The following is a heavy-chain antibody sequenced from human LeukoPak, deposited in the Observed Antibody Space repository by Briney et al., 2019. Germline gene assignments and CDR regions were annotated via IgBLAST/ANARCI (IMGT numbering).Heavy chain of an antibody. CDR2: ISSSSSYI. V-gene: IGHV3-21*01. CDR1: GFTFSSYS. Sequence: GGSLRLSCAASGFTFSSYSMNWVRQAPGKGLEWVSSISSSSSYIYYADSVKGRFTISRDNAKNSLYLQMNSLRAEDTAVYYCGYYNSGSYSTPDSWGQGTQVTVSS. D-gene: IGHD3-10*01. CDR3: GYYNSGSYSTPDS. J-gene: IGHJ5*01.